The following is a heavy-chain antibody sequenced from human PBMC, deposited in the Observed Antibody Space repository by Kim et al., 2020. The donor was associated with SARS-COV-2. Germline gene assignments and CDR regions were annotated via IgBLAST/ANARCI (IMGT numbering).Heavy chain of an antibody. J-gene: IGHJ4*02. D-gene: IGHD3-10*01. V-gene: IGHV3-11*06. Sequence: GGSLRLSCAASGFTFSDYYMSWIRQAPGKGLEWVSYISSSSSYTNYADSVKGRFTISRDNAKNSLYLQMNSLRAEDTAVYYCARVGAYGYGSGLGEIDYWGQGTLVTVSS. CDR2: ISSSSSYT. CDR1: GFTFSDYY. CDR3: ARVGAYGYGSGLGEIDY.